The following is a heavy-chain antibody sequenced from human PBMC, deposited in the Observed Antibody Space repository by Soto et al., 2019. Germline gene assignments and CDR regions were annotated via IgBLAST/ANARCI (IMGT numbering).Heavy chain of an antibody. J-gene: IGHJ4*02. Sequence: GGSLRLSCAASGFTFSSYAMSWVRQAPGKGLEWVSAISGSGGSTYYADSVKGRFTISRDNAKNTLYLQMNSLRAEDTAIYYCARVYSSLSSYDYWGQGTLVTISS. CDR2: ISGSGGST. V-gene: IGHV3-23*01. CDR1: GFTFSSYA. CDR3: ARVYSSLSSYDY. D-gene: IGHD5-18*01.